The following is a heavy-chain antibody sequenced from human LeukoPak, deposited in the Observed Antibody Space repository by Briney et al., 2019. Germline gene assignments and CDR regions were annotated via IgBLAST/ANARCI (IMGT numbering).Heavy chain of an antibody. CDR1: GYSSSNYG. CDR2: IHIYRGNT. J-gene: IGHJ6*03. V-gene: IGHV1-18*01. CDR3: ARNQRNYYCGSGSPRNYYYYYYMDV. D-gene: IGHD3-10*01. Sequence: ASVKVSCKASGYSSSNYGISWVRQAPGQGLEWMGWIHIYRGNTNYAQKFQGRVTITADKSTSTAYMELSSLRSEDTAVYYCARNQRNYYCGSGSPRNYYYYYYMDVWGKGTTVTVSS.